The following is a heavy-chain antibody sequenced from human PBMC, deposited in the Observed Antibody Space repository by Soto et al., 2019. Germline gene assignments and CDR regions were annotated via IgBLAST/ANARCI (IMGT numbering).Heavy chain of an antibody. Sequence: ASVKVSCKVSGYTLTELSMHWVRQAPGKGLEWMGSFDPEDGETIYAQKFQGRVTMTEDTSTDTAYMELSSLRSEDTAVYYCATASPDIVVVPAAITGPKYYFDYWGQGTLVTVSS. J-gene: IGHJ4*02. V-gene: IGHV1-24*01. CDR2: FDPEDGET. D-gene: IGHD2-2*01. CDR3: ATASPDIVVVPAAITGPKYYFDY. CDR1: GYTLTELS.